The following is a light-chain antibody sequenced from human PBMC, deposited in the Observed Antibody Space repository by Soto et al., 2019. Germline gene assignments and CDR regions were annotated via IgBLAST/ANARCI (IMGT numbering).Light chain of an antibody. CDR3: SSYAGNNNYV. J-gene: IGLJ1*01. CDR2: EVN. CDR1: RSDVGGYNY. V-gene: IGLV2-8*01. Sequence: QSVLTQPPSASGSPGQSVTISCTGTRSDVGGYNYVSWYQQHPGKAPKLMIYEVNQRPSGVPDRFSGSKSGNTASLTVSGLQAEDEADYYCSSYAGNNNYVFGNGTKVTVL.